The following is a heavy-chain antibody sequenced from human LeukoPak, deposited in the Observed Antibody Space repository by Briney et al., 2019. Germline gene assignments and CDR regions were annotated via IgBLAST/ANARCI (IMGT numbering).Heavy chain of an antibody. CDR2: IKEDGSEK. CDR3: ARAMDV. V-gene: IGHV3-7*04. Sequence: GGSLRLSCAASGFTFGFYWMIWVRQAPGKGLEFVANIKEDGSEKYYVDSVKGRFTISRDNAKNSLYLQMNSLRAEDTAVYYCARAMDVWGQGTTVTVSS. J-gene: IGHJ6*02. CDR1: GFTFGFYW.